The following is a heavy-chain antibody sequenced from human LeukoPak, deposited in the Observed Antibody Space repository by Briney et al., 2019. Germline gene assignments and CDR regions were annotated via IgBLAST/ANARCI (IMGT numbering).Heavy chain of an antibody. J-gene: IGHJ3*02. CDR1: GDSVSSRSAA. CDR2: TYYRSKWYN. Sequence: SQTLSLTCAISGDSVSSRSAAWNWIRQSPSRGPEWLGRTYYRSKWYNDYAVSVKSRITINPDTSKNQFSLQLNSVTPEDTAVYYCVRGPISEVRAFDIWGQGTMVTVSS. V-gene: IGHV6-1*01. CDR3: VRGPISEVRAFDI.